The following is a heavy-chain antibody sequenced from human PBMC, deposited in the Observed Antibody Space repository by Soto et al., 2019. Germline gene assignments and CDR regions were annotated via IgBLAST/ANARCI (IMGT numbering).Heavy chain of an antibody. CDR3: AKDMEPVGFCSGGSCYSAY. V-gene: IGHV3-23*01. CDR2: ISGSGGSA. J-gene: IGHJ4*02. CDR1: GFTFNNYA. D-gene: IGHD2-15*01. Sequence: GGSLRLSCAASGFTFNNYAMSWVRQAPGKGLEWVSGISGSGGSAYYADSVKGRFTMSRDNSRNTLYLQMNSLRAEDTAVYYWAKDMEPVGFCSGGSCYSAYGGKGTRVTVSS.